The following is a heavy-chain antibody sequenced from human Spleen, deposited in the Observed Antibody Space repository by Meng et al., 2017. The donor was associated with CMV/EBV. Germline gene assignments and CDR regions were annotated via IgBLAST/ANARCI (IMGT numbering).Heavy chain of an antibody. Sequence: GESLKISCKPSGYTFTTYWIGWVRQIPGKGLEWMGVIYPGDSDTRYSPSFQGQVTISADKSVTTAYLQWTSLKASDTAVYYCAGHGYNNYFFDFWGQGTLVTVSS. CDR2: IYPGDSDT. CDR3: AGHGYNNYFFDF. V-gene: IGHV5-51*01. D-gene: IGHD5-24*01. CDR1: GYTFTTYW. J-gene: IGHJ4*02.